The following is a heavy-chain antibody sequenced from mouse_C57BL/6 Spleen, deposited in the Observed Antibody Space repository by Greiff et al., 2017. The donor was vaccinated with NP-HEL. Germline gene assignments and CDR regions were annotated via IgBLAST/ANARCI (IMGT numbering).Heavy chain of an antibody. CDR3: ARYTVAFDY. J-gene: IGHJ2*01. D-gene: IGHD1-1*01. CDR1: GYAFSSSW. V-gene: IGHV1-82*01. Sequence: VQLQQSGPELVKPGASVKISCKASGYAFSSSWMNWVKQRPGKGLEWIGRIYPGDGDTKYNGKFKGKATLTADKSSSTAYMQLSSLTSEDSAVYFCARYTVAFDYWGQGTTLTVSS. CDR2: IYPGDGDT.